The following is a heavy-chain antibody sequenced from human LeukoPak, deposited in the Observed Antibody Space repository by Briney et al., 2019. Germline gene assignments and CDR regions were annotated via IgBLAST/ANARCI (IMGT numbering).Heavy chain of an antibody. CDR1: GYRLTTYW. Sequence: LGESLRISCKGSGYRLTTYWTSWARYTPGKGMEWMGWIDPSDSYTNSSPSFQSHITISADKSISTAYPQWSSLKASDTAMYYCVWAFVYWGQGTLVTVSS. V-gene: IGHV5-10-1*01. CDR2: IDPSDSYT. J-gene: IGHJ4*01. D-gene: IGHD1-26*01. CDR3: VWAFVY.